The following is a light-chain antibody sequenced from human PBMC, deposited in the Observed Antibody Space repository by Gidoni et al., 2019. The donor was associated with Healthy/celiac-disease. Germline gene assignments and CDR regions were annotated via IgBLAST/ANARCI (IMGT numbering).Light chain of an antibody. Sequence: EIVLPQSPATLSVSPGERATLCCRASQSVSSNLPWYQQKPGQAPRLLIYGAPTRATGIPARFRCSGSGTEFTLTSSSLHSEDFAVYYCQQYNNWSITVGQGTRLEIK. CDR1: QSVSSN. CDR2: GAP. CDR3: QQYNNWSIT. V-gene: IGKV3-15*01. J-gene: IGKJ5*01.